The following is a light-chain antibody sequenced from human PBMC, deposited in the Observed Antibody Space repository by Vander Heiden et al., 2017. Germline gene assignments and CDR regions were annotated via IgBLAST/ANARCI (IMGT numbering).Light chain of an antibody. CDR2: DES. CDR1: KSATTY. CDR3: QQRRT. V-gene: IGKV3-11*01. Sequence: EFVLTQSPGTLALSLGERATLFCRSSKSATTYLATDKHKPGQAPRLLIYDESKGATGIPARFSGSRSATDFTLTISSLEPEDFAIYYCQQRRTFGGGTRVEIK. J-gene: IGKJ4*01.